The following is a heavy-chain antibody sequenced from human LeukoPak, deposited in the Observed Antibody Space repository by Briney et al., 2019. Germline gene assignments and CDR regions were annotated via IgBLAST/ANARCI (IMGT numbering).Heavy chain of an antibody. Sequence: PSETLSLTCTVSGGSISSDNYQWSWIRQPPGKGLEWIGYINYSGSTYYNPSLKSRVTISVDTSKNQFSLKLSSVTAADTAMYYCARYGSGSTWFDPWGQETLVTVSS. CDR2: INYSGST. D-gene: IGHD3-10*01. V-gene: IGHV4-30-4*01. CDR1: GGSISSDNYQ. CDR3: ARYGSGSTWFDP. J-gene: IGHJ5*02.